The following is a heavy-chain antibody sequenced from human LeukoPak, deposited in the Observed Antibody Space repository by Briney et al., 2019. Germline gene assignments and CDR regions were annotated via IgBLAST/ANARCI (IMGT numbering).Heavy chain of an antibody. Sequence: ASVKVSCKAYGYTFTGYYMHWVRQAPGQGLEWMGWINPNSGGTNYAQKFQGRVTMTRDTSISTAYMELSRLRSDDTAVYYCARPLPSSSSGWYDWGQGTLVTVSS. CDR1: GYTFTGYY. J-gene: IGHJ4*02. V-gene: IGHV1-2*02. CDR3: ARPLPSSSSGWYD. D-gene: IGHD6-19*01. CDR2: INPNSGGT.